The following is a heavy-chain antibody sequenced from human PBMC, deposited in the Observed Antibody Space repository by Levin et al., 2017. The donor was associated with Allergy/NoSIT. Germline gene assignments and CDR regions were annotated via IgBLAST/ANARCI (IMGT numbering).Heavy chain of an antibody. V-gene: IGHV4-34*01. CDR1: GGSFSGYY. D-gene: IGHD6-13*01. CDR2: INHSGST. CDR3: ARVSAHWYSSSRWGLRWFDP. Sequence: SETLSLTCAVYGGSFSGYYWSWIRQPPGKGLEWIGEINHSGSTNYNPSLKSRVTISVDTSKNQFSLKLSSVTAADTAVYYCARVSAHWYSSSRWGLRWFDPWGQGTLVTVSS. J-gene: IGHJ5*02.